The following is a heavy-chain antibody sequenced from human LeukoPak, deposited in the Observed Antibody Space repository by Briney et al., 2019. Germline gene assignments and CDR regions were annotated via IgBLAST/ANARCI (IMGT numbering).Heavy chain of an antibody. J-gene: IGHJ3*02. CDR2: IIPIFGTA. Sequence: SVKVSCKASGGTFSSYAISWVRQAPGQGLEWMGGIIPIFGTANYAQKFQGRVTITADESTSTAYMELSSLRSEDTAVYYCARVPGNHDILTGYDIWGQGTMITVSS. D-gene: IGHD3-9*01. V-gene: IGHV1-69*01. CDR1: GGTFSSYA. CDR3: ARVPGNHDILTGYDI.